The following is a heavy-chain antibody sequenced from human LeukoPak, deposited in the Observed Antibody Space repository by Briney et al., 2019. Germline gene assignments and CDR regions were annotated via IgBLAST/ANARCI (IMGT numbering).Heavy chain of an antibody. CDR1: GFTFSSYS. J-gene: IGHJ4*02. CDR2: TSSDLNVK. D-gene: IGHD3-10*01. CDR3: AREGYYGSGSPPSLYFDY. Sequence: GGSLRLSCAASGFTFSSYSMSWVRQAPGKGLEWVAVTSSDLNVKLYADSVKGRFTISRDNSRSTLYLQMNSLRPEDTAIYYCAREGYYGSGSPPSLYFDYWGQGTLVTVSS. V-gene: IGHV3-30-3*01.